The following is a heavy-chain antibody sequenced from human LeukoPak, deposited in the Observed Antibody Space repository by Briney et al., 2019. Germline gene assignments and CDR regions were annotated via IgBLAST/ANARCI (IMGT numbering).Heavy chain of an antibody. CDR1: GFTFSNYG. CDR2: IRFDGSDQ. J-gene: IGHJ4*02. D-gene: IGHD3-10*01. Sequence: GGSLRLSCAASGFTFSNYGMHWVRQAPGKGLEWVAFIRFDGSDQYYADSVKGRFTISRDNSKNTLYLQMNSLRAEDTSVYYCAKDRAMVRGVITHLDYWGQGTLVTVSS. CDR3: AKDRAMVRGVITHLDY. V-gene: IGHV3-30*02.